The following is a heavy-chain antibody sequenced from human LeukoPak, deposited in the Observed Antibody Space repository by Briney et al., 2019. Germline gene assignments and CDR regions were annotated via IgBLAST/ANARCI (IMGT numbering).Heavy chain of an antibody. CDR3: TRTPWTY. D-gene: IGHD3/OR15-3a*01. V-gene: IGHV3-48*02. CDR1: GFTFSSYT. Sequence: GGSLRLSCAASGFTFSSYTMNWVRQAPGKGLERVSYISSRGGKNYYADSVKGRFTISRDNAKNSLYLQINSLRDEDTAVYYCTRTPWTYWGQGTLVTVSS. J-gene: IGHJ4*02. CDR2: ISSRGGKN.